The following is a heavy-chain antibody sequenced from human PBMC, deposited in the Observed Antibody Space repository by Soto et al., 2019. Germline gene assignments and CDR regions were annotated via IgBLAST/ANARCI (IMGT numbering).Heavy chain of an antibody. CDR2: INPSDGST. CDR1: GYSLTGYY. D-gene: IGHD2-8*02. V-gene: IGHV1-46*04. J-gene: IGHJ4*01. CDR3: AREGTGSYLDL. Sequence: ASVKVSCKASGYSLTGYYIHWVRQAPGQGLEWMGRINPSDGSTAYTQQLQGRLFMTTDTSTSTAFMELSSLKSQDTALYYCAREGTGSYLDLWGQGTLVTVSS.